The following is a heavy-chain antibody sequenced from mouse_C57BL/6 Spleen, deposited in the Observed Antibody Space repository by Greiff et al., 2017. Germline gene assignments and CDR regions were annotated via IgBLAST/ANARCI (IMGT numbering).Heavy chain of an antibody. CDR3: ARQGAYYSNYYWYFDV. CDR1: GYSITSGYY. CDR2: ISYDGSN. J-gene: IGHJ1*03. V-gene: IGHV3-6*01. Sequence: ESGPGLVKPSQSLSLTCSVTGYSITSGYYWNWIRQFPGNKLEWMGYISYDGSNNYNPSLKNRISITRDTSKNQFFLKLNSVTTEDTATYYCARQGAYYSNYYWYFDVWGTGTTVTVSS. D-gene: IGHD2-5*01.